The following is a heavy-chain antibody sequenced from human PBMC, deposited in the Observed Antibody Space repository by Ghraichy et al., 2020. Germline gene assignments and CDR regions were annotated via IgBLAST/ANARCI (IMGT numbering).Heavy chain of an antibody. CDR3: ARVRTIFGVVIPNGYSSGWRPQPNWFDP. V-gene: IGHV4-34*01. D-gene: IGHD3-3*01. CDR1: GGSFSGYY. Sequence: SETLSLTCAVYGGSFSGYYWSWIRQPPGKGLEWIGEINHSGSTNYNPSLKSRVTISVDTSKNQFSLKLSSVTAADTAVYYCARVRTIFGVVIPNGYSSGWRPQPNWFDPWGQGTLVTVSS. J-gene: IGHJ5*02. CDR2: INHSGST.